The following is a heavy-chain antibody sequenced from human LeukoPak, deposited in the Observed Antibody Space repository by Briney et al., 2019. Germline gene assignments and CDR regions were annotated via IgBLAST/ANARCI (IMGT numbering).Heavy chain of an antibody. D-gene: IGHD3-10*01. Sequence: SETLSLTCAVYGGSFSGYYWSWIRQPPGKGLEWIGEINHSGSTNYNPSLKSRVTISVDTSKNQFSLKLSSVTAADTAVYYCARDEDYSRPWGQGTLVTVSS. J-gene: IGHJ5*02. V-gene: IGHV4-34*01. CDR2: INHSGST. CDR3: ARDEDYSRP. CDR1: GGSFSGYY.